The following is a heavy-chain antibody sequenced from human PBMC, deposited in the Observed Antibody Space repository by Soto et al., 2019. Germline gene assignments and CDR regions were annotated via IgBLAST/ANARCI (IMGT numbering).Heavy chain of an antibody. CDR1: GYTFTSYY. Sequence: QVQLVQSGAEVKKPGASVKISCKASGYTFTSYYIHWVRQAPGQGLEWMAAINSGGGNTNYAQKFQGRVTVNRDTSTSTVYMELTSLRFDDTAVYYCAGGNCGGDCYFDFWGQGTLVTVSS. CDR3: AGGNCGGDCYFDF. J-gene: IGHJ4*02. V-gene: IGHV1-46*01. D-gene: IGHD2-21*02. CDR2: INSGGGNT.